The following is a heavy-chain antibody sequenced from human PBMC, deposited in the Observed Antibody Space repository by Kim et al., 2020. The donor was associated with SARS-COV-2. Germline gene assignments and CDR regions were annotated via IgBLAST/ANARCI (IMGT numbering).Heavy chain of an antibody. Sequence: GGSLRLSCAASGFTFCSYEMNWVRQAPGKGLEWVSYISRSGTTKYYADPVKGRFTISRDNAKNSLYLQMNSLRAEDTAVYYCAREVPQTPDAFDIWGQGTMVTVSS. CDR2: ISRSGTTK. J-gene: IGHJ3*02. V-gene: IGHV3-48*03. CDR3: AREVPQTPDAFDI. CDR1: GFTFCSYE.